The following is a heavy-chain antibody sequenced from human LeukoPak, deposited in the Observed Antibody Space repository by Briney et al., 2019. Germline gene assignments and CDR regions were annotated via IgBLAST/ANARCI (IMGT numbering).Heavy chain of an antibody. J-gene: IGHJ5*02. CDR2: ISAYNGNT. D-gene: IGHD3-22*01. CDR3: ARERDYYDSINWFDP. V-gene: IGHV1-18*01. CDR1: GYTFTSYG. Sequence: GASVKVSCKASGYTFTSYGISWVRQAPGQGLEWMGWISAYNGNTNYAQKLQGRVTMTTDTSTSTAYMELRSLRSDDTAVYYCARERDYYDSINWFDPWGQGTLVTVSS.